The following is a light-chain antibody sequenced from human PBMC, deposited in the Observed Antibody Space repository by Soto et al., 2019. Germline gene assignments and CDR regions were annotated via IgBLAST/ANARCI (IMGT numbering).Light chain of an antibody. CDR1: SSDVGGYNY. J-gene: IGLJ1*01. Sequence: QSALTQPASVSGSPGQSITISCTGTSSDVGGYNYVSWYQQHPGKAPKLMSYEVSNRPSGVSNRFSGSKSGNTASLTISGIQAEDEADYYCSSYTSSITPYVFGSGTKVTVL. CDR2: EVS. CDR3: SSYTSSITPYV. V-gene: IGLV2-14*01.